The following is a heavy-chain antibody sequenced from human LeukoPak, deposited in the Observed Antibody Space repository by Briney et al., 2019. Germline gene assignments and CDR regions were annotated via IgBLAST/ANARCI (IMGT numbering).Heavy chain of an antibody. J-gene: IGHJ4*02. V-gene: IGHV4-34*01. CDR3: ARGPRQSHIVVVTAILPYFDY. Sequence: SETLSLTCAVYGGSFSGYYWSWIRQPPGKGLEWIGEINHSGSTNYNPSLKSRVTISVDTSKNQFSLRLSSVTAADTAVYYCARGPRQSHIVVVTAILPYFDYWGQGTLVTVSS. CDR2: INHSGST. D-gene: IGHD2-21*02. CDR1: GGSFSGYY.